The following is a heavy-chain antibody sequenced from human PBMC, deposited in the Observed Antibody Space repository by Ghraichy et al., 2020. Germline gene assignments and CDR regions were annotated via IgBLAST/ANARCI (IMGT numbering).Heavy chain of an antibody. D-gene: IGHD6-19*01. CDR1: GGSISPYY. CDR2: ISDSGST. V-gene: IGHV4-59*01. CDR3: ARKRGPYSSGHDY. Sequence: SETLSLTCTVSGGSISPYYWSWIRQPPGKGLEWLGYISDSGSTNYNPSLKSRVTISVDTSKNQFSLKLSSVTAADTAVYYCARKRGPYSSGHDYWGQGTLVTVSS. J-gene: IGHJ4*02.